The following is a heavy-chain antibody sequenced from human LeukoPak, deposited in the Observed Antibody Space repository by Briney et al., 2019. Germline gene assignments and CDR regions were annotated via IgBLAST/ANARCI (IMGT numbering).Heavy chain of an antibody. CDR3: AKGAPRLTSSIYYYGSGSSLH. D-gene: IGHD3-10*01. CDR1: GLTFSSYA. Sequence: PGGSLRLSCAASGLTFSSYAMSWVRQAPGKGLEWVSAISGSGGSTYYADSVKGRFTISRDNSKNTLYLQMNSLRAEDTAVYYCAKGAPRLTSSIYYYGSGSSLHWGQGTLVTVSS. CDR2: ISGSGGST. J-gene: IGHJ4*02. V-gene: IGHV3-23*01.